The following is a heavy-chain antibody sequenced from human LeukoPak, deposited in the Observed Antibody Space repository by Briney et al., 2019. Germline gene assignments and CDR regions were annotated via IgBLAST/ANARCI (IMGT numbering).Heavy chain of an antibody. CDR2: IYSGGST. D-gene: IGHD6-6*01. CDR1: GFTVSSNY. Sequence: GGSLRLACAACGFTVSSNYMSWVRQAPGKGLEWVSVIYSGGSTYYADSVKGRFTISRDNSKNTLYLQMNSLRAEDTAVYYCAREYSSSSGLDYWGQGTLVTVSS. V-gene: IGHV3-53*01. CDR3: AREYSSSSGLDY. J-gene: IGHJ4*02.